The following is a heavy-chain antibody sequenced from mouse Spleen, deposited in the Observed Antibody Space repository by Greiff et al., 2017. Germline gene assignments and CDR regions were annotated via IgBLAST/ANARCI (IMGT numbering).Heavy chain of an antibody. J-gene: IGHJ4*01. CDR1: GFSLTSYA. D-gene: IGHD2-3*01. V-gene: IGHV2-9-1*01. CDR3: ARNSYDGYFDYYAMDY. CDR2: IWTGGGT. Sequence: VKLVESGPGLVAPSQSLSITCTVSGFSLTSYAISWVRQPPGKGLEWLGVIWTGGGTNYNSALKSRLSISKDNSKSQVFLKMNSLQTDDTARYYCARNSYDGYFDYYAMDYWGQGTSVTVSS.